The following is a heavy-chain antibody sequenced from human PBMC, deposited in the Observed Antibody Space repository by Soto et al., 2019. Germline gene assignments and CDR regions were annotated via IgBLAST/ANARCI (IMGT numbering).Heavy chain of an antibody. D-gene: IGHD1-26*01. CDR1: GYTFTSYY. CDR3: ARALPRYIVGLTMYFDY. Sequence: QVQLVQSGAEVRKPGASVKVSCKASGYTFTSYYLHWVRQAPGQGLEWMGMITPSDGSRTYAQELQGRXTXTXDTSTSTVYMDMSSLRSEDTAVYYCARALPRYIVGLTMYFDYWGQGTLVTVSS. CDR2: ITPSDGSR. V-gene: IGHV1-46*01. J-gene: IGHJ4*02.